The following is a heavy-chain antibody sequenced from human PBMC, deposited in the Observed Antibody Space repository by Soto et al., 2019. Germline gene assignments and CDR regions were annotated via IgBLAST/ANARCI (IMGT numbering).Heavy chain of an antibody. J-gene: IGHJ4*02. CDR3: ARKAWVRFDY. Sequence: LSLTCAVSGASIIGSVWSTWVRQPPGTGLEWIGEVFHTGNTNYNPSLKSRVTMSVDKSTNEFSLKVTSVTAADTAIYYCARKAWVRFDYWGQGALVTVSS. D-gene: IGHD7-27*01. CDR1: GASIIGSVW. V-gene: IGHV4-4*02. CDR2: VFHTGNT.